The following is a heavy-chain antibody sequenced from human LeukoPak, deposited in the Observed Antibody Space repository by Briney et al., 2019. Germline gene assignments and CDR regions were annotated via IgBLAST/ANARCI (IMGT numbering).Heavy chain of an antibody. V-gene: IGHV4-39*01. CDR2: IYYSGST. CDR1: GGSISSSSYY. D-gene: IGHD3-22*01. J-gene: IGHJ3*02. Sequence: TSETLSLTCTVSGGSISSSSYYWGWIRQPPGKGLEWIGSIYYSGSTYYNPSLKSRVTISVDTSKNQFSLKLSSVTAADTAVYYCARHIPYYYDTRKDAFDIWGQGTMATVSS. CDR3: ARHIPYYYDTRKDAFDI.